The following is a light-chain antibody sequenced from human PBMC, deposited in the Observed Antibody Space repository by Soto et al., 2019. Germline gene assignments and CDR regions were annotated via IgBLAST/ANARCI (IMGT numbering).Light chain of an antibody. Sequence: QSALTQPPSASGSPGQSVTISCTGTSSDVGGYDYVSWYQHHPGKVPKRMIYEVSERPSGVPDRFAGSKSGNTASLTVSGLQAEDEADDFCCSYAGSNVIFGGGTTVTVL. V-gene: IGLV2-8*01. J-gene: IGLJ2*01. CDR2: EVS. CDR1: SSDVGGYDY. CDR3: CSYAGSNVI.